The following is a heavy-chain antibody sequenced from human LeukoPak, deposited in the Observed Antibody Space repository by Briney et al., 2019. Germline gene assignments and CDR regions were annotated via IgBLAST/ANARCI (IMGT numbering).Heavy chain of an antibody. CDR2: ISSSGSTI. V-gene: IGHV3-48*03. D-gene: IGHD6-19*01. CDR1: GFTFSSYE. Sequence: PGGSLRLSCAASGFTFSSYEMNWVRQAPGKGLESVSYISSSGSTIYYADSVKGRFTISRDNAKNSLYLQMNSLRAEDTAVYYCARDPNRIAVAGTLASYDYWGQGTLVTVSS. CDR3: ARDPNRIAVAGTLASYDY. J-gene: IGHJ4*02.